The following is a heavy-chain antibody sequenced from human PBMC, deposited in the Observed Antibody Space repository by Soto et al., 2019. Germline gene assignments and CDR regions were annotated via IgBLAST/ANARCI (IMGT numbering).Heavy chain of an antibody. V-gene: IGHV4-61*01. J-gene: IGHJ4*02. CDR1: GGSVSSGSYY. D-gene: IGHD3-22*01. Sequence: QVQLQESGPGLVKPSETLSLTCTVSGGSVSSGSYYWSWIRQPPGKGLEWIGYIYYSGSTNYNPSHESRVTISVDTSKNQFSLKLSSVTAADTAVYYCATEDSSGYLYWGQGTLVTVSS. CDR3: ATEDSSGYLY. CDR2: IYYSGST.